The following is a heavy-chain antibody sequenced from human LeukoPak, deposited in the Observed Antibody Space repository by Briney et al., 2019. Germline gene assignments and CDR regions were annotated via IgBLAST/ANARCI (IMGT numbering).Heavy chain of an antibody. CDR2: IYHGGIT. D-gene: IGHD2-2*01. J-gene: IGHJ5*02. CDR1: GYSISSGYY. CDR3: ARHIGRCTTCYPNWFDL. V-gene: IGHV4-38-2*01. Sequence: SETLSLTCAVSGYSISSGYYWGWIRQPPGKGLERIGSIYHGGITFYNPSLKSQVTISIDTSKNQFSLRLTSVTAADTAVYYCARHIGRCTTCYPNWFDLWGQGTLVTVSS.